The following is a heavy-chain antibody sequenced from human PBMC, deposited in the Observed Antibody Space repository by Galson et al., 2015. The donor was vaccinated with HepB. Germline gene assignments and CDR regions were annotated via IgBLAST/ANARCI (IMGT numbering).Heavy chain of an antibody. CDR2: ISSSSSYT. J-gene: IGHJ4*02. CDR1: GFTFSDYY. Sequence: SLRLSCAASGFTFSDYYMSWIRQAPGKGLEWVSYISSSSSYTNYADSVKGRFTISRDNAKNSLYLQMNSLRAEDTAVYYCATLLRGHSRDITMVRGIGYWGQGTLVTVSS. V-gene: IGHV3-11*06. D-gene: IGHD3-10*01. CDR3: ATLLRGHSRDITMVRGIGY.